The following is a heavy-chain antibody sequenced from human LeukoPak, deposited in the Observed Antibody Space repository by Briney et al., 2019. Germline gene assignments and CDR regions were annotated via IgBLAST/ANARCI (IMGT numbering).Heavy chain of an antibody. V-gene: IGHV1-69*05. Sequence: SVKVSCKASGGTFSSYAISWVRQAPGQGLEWMGGIIPIFGTANYAQKFQGRVTITTDESTSTAYMELSSLRSEDTAVYYCAQSDYDILTGYQPEYYFDYWGQGTLGTVSS. D-gene: IGHD3-9*01. CDR1: GGTFSSYA. J-gene: IGHJ4*02. CDR2: IIPIFGTA. CDR3: AQSDYDILTGYQPEYYFDY.